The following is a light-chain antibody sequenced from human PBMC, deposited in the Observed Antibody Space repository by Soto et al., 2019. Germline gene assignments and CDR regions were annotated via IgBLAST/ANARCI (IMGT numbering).Light chain of an antibody. V-gene: IGLV2-23*02. CDR1: SSDVGAYNF. CDR2: EVT. Sequence: QSALTQPASVSGSPGQSITISCTGTSSDVGAYNFVSWYQHHPGRAPKLIIYEVTIRPSGVSSRFSASKSGNTASLTISGVQAEDEADYYCCSYAGTTTWVFGGGTKLTVL. CDR3: CSYAGTTTWV. J-gene: IGLJ2*01.